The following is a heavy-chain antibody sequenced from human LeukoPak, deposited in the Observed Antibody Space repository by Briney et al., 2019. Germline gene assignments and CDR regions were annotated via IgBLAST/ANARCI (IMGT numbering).Heavy chain of an antibody. CDR2: IYYSGST. CDR3: AADRGIYYFDY. J-gene: IGHJ4*02. D-gene: IGHD6-13*01. Sequence: SSETLSLTCTVSGGSISSSSYYWGWIRQPPGKGLEWIGSIYYSGSTYYNPSLKSRVTISVDTSKNQFSLKLSSVTAADTAVYYCAADRGIYYFDYWGQGTLVTVSS. V-gene: IGHV4-39*01. CDR1: GGSISSSSYY.